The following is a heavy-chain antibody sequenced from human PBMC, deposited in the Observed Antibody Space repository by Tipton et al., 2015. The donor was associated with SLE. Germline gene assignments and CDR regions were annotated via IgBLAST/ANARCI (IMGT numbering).Heavy chain of an antibody. Sequence: GSLRLSCAASGFTFSTYALSWVRQAPGKGLEWVSAISGSGGGTYYADSVKGRFTITRDNSKNTVYLQMNRLRAEDTAVYYCARGSGYSDYDRFDPWGQGTLVTVSS. CDR1: GFTFSTYA. D-gene: IGHD4-11*01. V-gene: IGHV3-23*01. CDR2: ISGSGGGT. J-gene: IGHJ5*02. CDR3: ARGSGYSDYDRFDP.